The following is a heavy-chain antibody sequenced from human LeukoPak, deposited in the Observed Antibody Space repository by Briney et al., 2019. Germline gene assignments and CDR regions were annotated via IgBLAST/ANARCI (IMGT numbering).Heavy chain of an antibody. V-gene: IGHV1-69*13. Sequence: ASVKVSCKASGGTFSSYAISWVRQAPGQGLEWMGGIIPIFGTANYAQKFQGRITITADESTSTAYMELSSLRSEDTAVYYCARGFGPLDPEPYYWGQGTLVTVSS. D-gene: IGHD1-1*01. CDR3: ARGFGPLDPEPYY. CDR1: GGTFSSYA. J-gene: IGHJ4*02. CDR2: IIPIFGTA.